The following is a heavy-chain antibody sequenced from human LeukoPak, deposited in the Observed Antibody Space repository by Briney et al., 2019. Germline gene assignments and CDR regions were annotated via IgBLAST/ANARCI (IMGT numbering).Heavy chain of an antibody. J-gene: IGHJ4*02. D-gene: IGHD6-13*01. CDR3: AKDQKSIAATGYDY. V-gene: IGHV3-23*01. CDR1: GFTFANYA. Sequence: QPGGSLRLSCAASGFTFANYAMSWVRQGPGKGLEWVSTISGSGGSTYYADSVKGRFTISRDNSKNTLFLQMNSLRADDTAVYFCAKDQKSIAATGYDYWGQGTLVTVFS. CDR2: ISGSGGST.